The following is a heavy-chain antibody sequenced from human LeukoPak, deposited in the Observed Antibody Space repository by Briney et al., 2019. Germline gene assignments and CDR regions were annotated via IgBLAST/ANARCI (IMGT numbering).Heavy chain of an antibody. J-gene: IGHJ4*02. Sequence: SETLSLTCTVSGGSISSGSYYWGWIRQPPGKGLEWIGSIYYSGSTYYNPSLKSRVTISVDTSKNQFSLKLSSVIAADTAVYYCARHRWGVAGYFFDYWGQGTLVTVSS. CDR1: GGSISSGSYY. D-gene: IGHD6-19*01. CDR2: IYYSGST. CDR3: ARHRWGVAGYFFDY. V-gene: IGHV4-39*01.